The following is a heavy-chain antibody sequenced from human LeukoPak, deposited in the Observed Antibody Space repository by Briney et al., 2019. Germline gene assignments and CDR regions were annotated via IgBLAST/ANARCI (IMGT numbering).Heavy chain of an antibody. CDR1: GGSISSYY. CDR3: ARAGYSSSWYIIDYYGMDV. D-gene: IGHD6-13*01. Sequence: SETLSLTCTVSGGSISSYYWSWIRQPPGKGLEWIGYIYYSGSTNYNPSLKSRVTISVDTSKNQFSLKLSSVTAADTAVYYCARAGYSSSWYIIDYYGMDVWGQGTTVTVSS. CDR2: IYYSGST. J-gene: IGHJ6*02. V-gene: IGHV4-59*12.